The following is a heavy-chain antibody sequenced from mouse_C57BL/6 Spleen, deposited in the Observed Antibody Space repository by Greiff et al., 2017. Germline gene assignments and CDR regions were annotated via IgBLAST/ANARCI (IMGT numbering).Heavy chain of an antibody. CDR1: GYTFTGYW. CDR3: ASRDEKRYYYYDLDD. D-gene: IGHD2-4*01. J-gene: IGHJ2*01. CDR2: IFPGSGST. Sequence: QVQLQQSGAELMKPGASVKLSCKATGYTFTGYWIEWVKQRPGHGLEWIGEIFPGSGSTNYHEKFKGKATFTADTSSNTAYMQLSSLTTEDPAIDYCASRDEKRYYYYDLDDWGQGTTLTVAS. V-gene: IGHV1-9*01.